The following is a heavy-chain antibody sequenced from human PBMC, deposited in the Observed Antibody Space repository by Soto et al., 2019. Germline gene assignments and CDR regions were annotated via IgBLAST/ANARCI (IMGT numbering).Heavy chain of an antibody. CDR2: INPNSGGT. Sequence: GASVKVSCKASGYTFTGYYMHWVRQAPGQGLEWMGWINPNSGGTNHAQKYKGWVTMTRDTSISTAYKEMSRLRSDDTAVYYCARGGGTGEEFDPWGQGTLVTVSS. CDR3: ARGGGTGEEFDP. CDR1: GYTFTGYY. V-gene: IGHV1-2*04. J-gene: IGHJ5*02. D-gene: IGHD3-16*01.